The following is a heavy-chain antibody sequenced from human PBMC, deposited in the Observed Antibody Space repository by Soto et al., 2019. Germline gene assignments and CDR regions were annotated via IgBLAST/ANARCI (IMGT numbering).Heavy chain of an antibody. D-gene: IGHD4-17*01. V-gene: IGHV3-33*01. J-gene: IGHJ5*02. CDR3: AALPPPHGEGWFDP. CDR1: GFTFSSYG. CDR2: IWYDGSNK. Sequence: QVQLVESGGGVVQPGRSLRLSCAASGFTFSSYGMHWVRQAPGKGLEWVAVIWYDGSNKYYADSVKGRFTISRDNSKKPLYLQMNTLRAGDTAVYYCAALPPPHGEGWFDPWGQGTLVTVSS.